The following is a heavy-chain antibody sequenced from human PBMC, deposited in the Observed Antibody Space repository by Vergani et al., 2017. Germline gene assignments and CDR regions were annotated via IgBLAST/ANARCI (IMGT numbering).Heavy chain of an antibody. J-gene: IGHJ5*02. CDR3: ARAGTLEISVYTPVWSTP. CDR1: GYSISSGYY. D-gene: IGHD5/OR15-5a*01. V-gene: IGHV4-38-2*01. Sequence: QVQLQESGPGLVKPSETLSLTCAVSGYSISSGYYWGWIRQPPGKGLEWIGSIYHSGSTYYNPSLKSRVTISVDTSKNQFSLKLSSVTAADTAVYYCARAGTLEISVYTPVWSTPWGQGSLVTVSS. CDR2: IYHSGST.